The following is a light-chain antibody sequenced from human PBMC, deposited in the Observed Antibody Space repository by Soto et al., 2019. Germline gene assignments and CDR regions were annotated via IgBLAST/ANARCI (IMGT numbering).Light chain of an antibody. V-gene: IGKV3D-15*01. Sequence: EIVMTQSPATLSVSPGERATLSCRASQTFHSNYLAWYLQKPGQAPRLLIYGVFTRAAGIPDRFSASGSGTEFTLTISCLQPEDFALYYCQQYKQWPITFGQGTRLEIK. CDR1: QTFHSN. J-gene: IGKJ5*01. CDR2: GVF. CDR3: QQYKQWPIT.